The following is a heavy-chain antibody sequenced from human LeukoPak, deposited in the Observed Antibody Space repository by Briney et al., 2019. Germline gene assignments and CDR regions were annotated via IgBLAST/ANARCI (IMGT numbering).Heavy chain of an antibody. CDR2: ITGGGDIT. J-gene: IGHJ4*02. CDR3: AKSANYDSLTGYYLDY. V-gene: IGHV3-23*01. D-gene: IGHD3-9*01. Sequence: GWSLRLSCAASGFTFSSYAMTWVRQAPGKGLEWVSAITGGGDITYFADSVKGRFTISRDNSKKTLYLQMNNLRAEDAAIYYCAKSANYDSLTGYYLDYWGQGTLVTVSS. CDR1: GFTFSSYA.